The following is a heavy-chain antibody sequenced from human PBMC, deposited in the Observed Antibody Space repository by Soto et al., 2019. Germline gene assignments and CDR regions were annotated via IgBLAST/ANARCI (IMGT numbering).Heavy chain of an antibody. CDR3: VKRGPSSSSLYYGMDV. CDR2: ISSNGDST. CDR1: GFAFRSYA. V-gene: IGHV3-64D*06. D-gene: IGHD3-10*01. J-gene: IGHJ6*02. Sequence: GGSLRLSCSASGFAFRSYAMHWVRQAPGKGLEYVSAISSNGDSTYYADSVKGRFTISRDNFKNTLYLQMSSLRAEDTAVYYCVKRGPSSSSLYYGMDVWGQGTTVTVSS.